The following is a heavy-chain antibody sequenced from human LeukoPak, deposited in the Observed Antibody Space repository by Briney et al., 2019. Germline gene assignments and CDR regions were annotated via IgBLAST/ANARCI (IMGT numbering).Heavy chain of an antibody. CDR3: ARDWGIVGATDAFDI. CDR2: ISSSGSTI. CDR1: GFTFSDYY. J-gene: IGHJ3*02. V-gene: IGHV3-11*04. Sequence: PGGSLRLSCAPSGFTFSDYYMSWIRQAPGKGLEWVSYISSSGSTIYYADSVKGRFTISRDNAKNSLYLQMNSLRAEDTAVYYCARDWGIVGATDAFDIWGQGTMVTVSS. D-gene: IGHD1-26*01.